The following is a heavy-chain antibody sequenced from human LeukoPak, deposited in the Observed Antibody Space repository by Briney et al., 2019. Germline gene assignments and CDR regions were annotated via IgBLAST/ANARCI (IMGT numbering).Heavy chain of an antibody. CDR1: GFTFTSSA. CDR2: IVVGSGNT. D-gene: IGHD4-17*01. Sequence: GTSVKVSCKASGFTFTSSAMQWVRQARGQRLEWIGWIVVGSGNTNYAQKLQGRVTMTTDTSTSTAYMELRSLRSDDTAVYYCARPYGDYVGNWFDPWGQGTLVTVSS. J-gene: IGHJ5*02. CDR3: ARPYGDYVGNWFDP. V-gene: IGHV1-58*02.